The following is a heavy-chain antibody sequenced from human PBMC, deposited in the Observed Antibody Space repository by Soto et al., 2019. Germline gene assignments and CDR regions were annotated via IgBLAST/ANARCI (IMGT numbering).Heavy chain of an antibody. CDR3: ARRRPVAGLDY. V-gene: IGHV4-59*01. CDR2: IYSSGST. CDR1: GGSISSYY. Sequence: SETLSLTCTVSGGSISSYYWSWIRQPPGKGLEWIGYIYSSGSTNYNPSLSSRVTISVDMSKNRVSLKLRSVTAADTAVYYCARRRPVAGLDYWGQGTLVTVSS. D-gene: IGHD6-19*01. J-gene: IGHJ4*02.